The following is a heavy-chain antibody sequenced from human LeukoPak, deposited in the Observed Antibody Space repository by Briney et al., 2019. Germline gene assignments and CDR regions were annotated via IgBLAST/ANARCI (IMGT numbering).Heavy chain of an antibody. CDR2: INPNSGGT. CDR1: GYTFTGYY. V-gene: IGHV1-2*02. Sequence: ASVKVSCKASGYTFTGYYIHWVRQAPGQGLEWMGWINPNSGGTNYAQKFQGRVTMTRDTSISTAYMEMSRLRSDDTAVYYCARGGCSGGSCNSLYFQHWGQGTLVTVSS. J-gene: IGHJ1*01. D-gene: IGHD2-15*01. CDR3: ARGGCSGGSCNSLYFQH.